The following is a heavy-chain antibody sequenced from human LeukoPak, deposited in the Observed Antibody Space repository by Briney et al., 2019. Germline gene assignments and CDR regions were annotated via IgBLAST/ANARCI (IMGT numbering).Heavy chain of an antibody. D-gene: IGHD6-19*01. J-gene: IGHJ4*02. V-gene: IGHV1-8*01. CDR3: ARLGGWNQDFDY. CDR1: GYTFTSYD. Sequence: ASVKVSCKASGYTFTSYDINWVRQATGQGLEWMGWMNPNSGNTGYAQKFQGRVTMTRNTSISTAYMELSSLRSEDTAVYYCARLGGWNQDFDYWGQGTLVTVSS. CDR2: MNPNSGNT.